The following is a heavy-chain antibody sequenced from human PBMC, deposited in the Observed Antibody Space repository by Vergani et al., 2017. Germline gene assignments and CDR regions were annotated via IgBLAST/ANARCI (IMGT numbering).Heavy chain of an antibody. J-gene: IGHJ4*02. CDR3: TTVYCSSTSCYNY. CDR1: GFTFSNAW. V-gene: IGHV3-15*01. Sequence: EVQLVESGGGLVKPGGSLRLSCAAYGFTFSNAWMSWVRQAPGKGLEWVGRIKSKTDGGTTDYAAPVKGRFTISRDDSKNTLYLQMNSLKTEDTAVYYCTTVYCSSTSCYNYWGQGTLVTVSS. CDR2: IKSKTDGGTT. D-gene: IGHD2-2*02.